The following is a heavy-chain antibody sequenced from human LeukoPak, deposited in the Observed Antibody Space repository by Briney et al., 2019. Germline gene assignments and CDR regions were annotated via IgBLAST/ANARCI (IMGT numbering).Heavy chain of an antibody. CDR3: ARARAFVWGSYRYIPYYFDP. CDR1: GGSISSSTYY. CDR2: INYNIYYSDST. D-gene: IGHD3-16*02. V-gene: IGHV4-39*01. J-gene: IGHJ5*02. Sequence: SETLSLTCTVSGGSISSSTYYWGWIRQPPGKGLEWIGSINYNIYYSDSTYYSASLKSRVTISVDTSKNQFSLKLKSVTAADTAVYFCARARAFVWGSYRYIPYYFDPWGQGTLVTVSS.